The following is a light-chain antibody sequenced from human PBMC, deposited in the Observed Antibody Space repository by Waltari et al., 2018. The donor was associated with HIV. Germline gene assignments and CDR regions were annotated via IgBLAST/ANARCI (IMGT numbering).Light chain of an antibody. CDR2: SAS. CDR3: QPYNSYPQT. CDR1: QGIINF. Sequence: IQMTQSPASLSASVGDRVTITCRASQGIINFLAWFQQKPGKAPKSLIFSASTLHPGVPSRFSGSGSGTDFTLTISNLQFEDFATYYCQPYNSYPQTFAQGTKV. V-gene: IGKV1-16*01. J-gene: IGKJ1*01.